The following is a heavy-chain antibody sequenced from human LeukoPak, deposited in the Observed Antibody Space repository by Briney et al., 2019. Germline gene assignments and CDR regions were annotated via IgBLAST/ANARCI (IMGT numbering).Heavy chain of an antibody. CDR1: GYTFNDYY. CDR3: ARDSSDVLTGYYHF. V-gene: IGHV1-2*02. D-gene: IGHD3-9*01. J-gene: IGHJ4*02. Sequence: ASVKVSCKTSGYTFNDYYVHWVRQAPGQGLEWMGWINPNSGHTNYAPKFQGRVTLTTDTSISTAYMELSGLISGDTALYYCARDSSDVLTGYYHFWGQGTLVTVSS. CDR2: INPNSGHT.